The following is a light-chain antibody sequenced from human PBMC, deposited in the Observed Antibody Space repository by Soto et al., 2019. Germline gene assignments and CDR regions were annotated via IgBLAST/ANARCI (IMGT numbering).Light chain of an antibody. V-gene: IGKV3-20*01. CDR2: GAS. CDR3: QQYGSSGT. J-gene: IGKJ1*01. CDR1: QSVSNNY. Sequence: ESGLTQSPGTPSPPPGERATLSCRASQSVSNNYLAWYQQKPGQAPRLLIYGASNRATGIPDRFSGSGSGTDFTLTISRLEPEDFAVYYCQQYGSSGTFGQGTKVDIK.